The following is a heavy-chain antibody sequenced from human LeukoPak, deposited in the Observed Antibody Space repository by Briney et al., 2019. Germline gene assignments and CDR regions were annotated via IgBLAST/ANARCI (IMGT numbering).Heavy chain of an antibody. CDR3: ARDYYDSSGPSLEYFQH. Sequence: PGGSLRLSCAASGFTFSSYGMHWVRQAPGKGLEWVAVIWYDGSNKYYADSVKGRFTISGDNSKNTLYLQMNSLRAEDTAVYYCARDYYDSSGPSLEYFQHWGQGTLVTVSS. CDR2: IWYDGSNK. J-gene: IGHJ1*01. CDR1: GFTFSSYG. V-gene: IGHV3-33*01. D-gene: IGHD3-22*01.